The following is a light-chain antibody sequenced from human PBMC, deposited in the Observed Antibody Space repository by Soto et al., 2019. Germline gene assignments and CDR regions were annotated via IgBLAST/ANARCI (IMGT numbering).Light chain of an antibody. J-gene: IGLJ1*01. V-gene: IGLV2-14*01. CDR3: RSFTSSTTYV. CDR1: SSYVGNYNY. CDR2: NVN. Sequence: SVLPQSAPVSGSPGQSITISCTGTSSYVGNYNYVSWYQQHPGEVPKLIIFNVNNRPSGVSNRFSGSKSGNTASLTISWLQAEDEADYYCRSFTSSTTYVFGTGTKVTV.